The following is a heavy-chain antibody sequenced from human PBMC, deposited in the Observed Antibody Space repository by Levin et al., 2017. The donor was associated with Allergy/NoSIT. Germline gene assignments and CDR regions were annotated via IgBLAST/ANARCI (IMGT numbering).Heavy chain of an antibody. CDR3: ARGAERYYDSSGYYPPFDY. D-gene: IGHD3-22*01. Sequence: GASVKVSCKASGGTFSSYAISWVRQAPGQGLEWMGGIIPIFGTANYAQKFQGRVTITADKSTSTAYMELSSLRSEDTAVYYCARGAERYYDSSGYYPPFDYWGQGTLVTVSS. CDR2: IIPIFGTA. J-gene: IGHJ4*02. V-gene: IGHV1-69*06. CDR1: GGTFSSYA.